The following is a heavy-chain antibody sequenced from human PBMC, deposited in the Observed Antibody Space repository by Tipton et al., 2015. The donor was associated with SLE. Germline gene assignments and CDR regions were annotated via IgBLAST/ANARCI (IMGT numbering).Heavy chain of an antibody. CDR3: ARTGYDFWSASNWFDP. D-gene: IGHD3-3*01. Sequence: TLSLTCTVSGYSISSGYYWSWIRQPPGKGLQWIGEIHHSGSTKYNPSLKSRVTISVDASKKQFSLKLSSVTAADTAVYYCARTGYDFWSASNWFDPWGQGTLVTVSS. CDR2: IHHSGST. CDR1: GYSISSGYY. V-gene: IGHV4-38-2*02. J-gene: IGHJ5*02.